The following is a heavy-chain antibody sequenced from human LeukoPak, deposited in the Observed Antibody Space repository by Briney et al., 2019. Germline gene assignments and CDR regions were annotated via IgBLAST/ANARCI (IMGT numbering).Heavy chain of an antibody. CDR2: INDDGSDI. D-gene: IGHD2-2*01. V-gene: IGHV3-21*05. CDR1: GFTFSPYA. Sequence: GGSLRLSCAASGFTFSPYAMNWVRQAPGKGLEWVSYINDDGSDINYAGSLGGRLSISRDDARKTLYLQLSSRRVEDTAVYYCARDTFQPGLIDSWGQGTLVTVSS. J-gene: IGHJ4*02. CDR3: ARDTFQPGLIDS.